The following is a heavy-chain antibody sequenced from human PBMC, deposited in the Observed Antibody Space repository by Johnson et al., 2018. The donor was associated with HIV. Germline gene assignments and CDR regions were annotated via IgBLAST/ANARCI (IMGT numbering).Heavy chain of an antibody. V-gene: IGHV3-30*03. Sequence: VPLVESLVGLLQPAVSLILSSAASRFTFSRYWMHWVRHAPGKGLVWVAVISYAGSNKYYADSVKGRFTISRDNSKNTLYLQMNSLRAEDTAVYYCARPSNWGVGADAFDIWGQGTMVTVSS. CDR2: ISYAGSNK. CDR3: ARPSNWGVGADAFDI. CDR1: RFTFSRYW. J-gene: IGHJ3*02. D-gene: IGHD7-27*01.